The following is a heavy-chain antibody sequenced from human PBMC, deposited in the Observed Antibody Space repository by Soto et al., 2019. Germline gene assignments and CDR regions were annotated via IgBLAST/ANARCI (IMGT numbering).Heavy chain of an antibody. CDR1: GYTFTSYG. CDR3: AVLSNKFYYYYYSGMDF. D-gene: IGHD3-16*01. CDR2: ISAYNGNT. J-gene: IGHJ6*02. Sequence: QVQLVQSGAEVKKPGASVKVSCKASGYTFTSYGISWVRQAPGQGLEWMGWISAYNGNTNYAQKLQGRVTMTTDRPTSTPNMELRTLKPDETAVNYCAVLSNKFYYYYYSGMDFWGQGTTVTVSS. V-gene: IGHV1-18*01.